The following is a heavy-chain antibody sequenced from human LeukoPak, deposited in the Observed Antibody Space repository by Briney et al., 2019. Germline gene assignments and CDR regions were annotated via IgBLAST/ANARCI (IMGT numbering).Heavy chain of an antibody. Sequence: SGTLSLTCPVSGGSISTYYWSWIRQPPGKGLEWLGYIYYTGSTNYNPSLESRVTISVDTPKNQFSLRMTSVTAADTAVYYCARGYGVVISTPYYYGMDVWGQGTTVTVSS. CDR2: IYYTGST. CDR3: ARGYGVVISTPYYYGMDV. V-gene: IGHV4-59*01. CDR1: GGSISTYY. J-gene: IGHJ6*02. D-gene: IGHD3-3*01.